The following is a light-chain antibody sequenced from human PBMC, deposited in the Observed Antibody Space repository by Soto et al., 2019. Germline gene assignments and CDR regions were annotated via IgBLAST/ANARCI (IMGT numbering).Light chain of an antibody. J-gene: IGLJ2*01. Sequence: QSVLTQPASVSGSPGQSITISCTGTSSDIGTYKDVSWFQHHPGKAPKLIIFEVSNRPSGMSDRFSGFKSANAAYLTISGVQPEDEADYHCSSYTPIKTVVFGGGTKVTVL. V-gene: IGLV2-14*01. CDR3: SSYTPIKTVV. CDR1: SSDIGTYKD. CDR2: EVS.